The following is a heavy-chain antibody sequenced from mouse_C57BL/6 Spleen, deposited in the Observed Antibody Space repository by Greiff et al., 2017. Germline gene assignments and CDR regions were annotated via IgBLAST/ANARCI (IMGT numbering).Heavy chain of an antibody. CDR2: IDPSDSET. D-gene: IGHD1-2*01. CDR1: GYTFTSYW. CDR3: ARLDTTADFDY. Sequence: QVQLQQPGAELVRPGSSVKLSCKASGYTFTSYWMHWVKQRPIQGLEWIGNIDPSDSETHYNQKFKDKATLTVDKSSSTAYMQLSSLTSEDSAVYCCARLDTTADFDYWGQGTTLTVSS. J-gene: IGHJ2*01. V-gene: IGHV1-52*01.